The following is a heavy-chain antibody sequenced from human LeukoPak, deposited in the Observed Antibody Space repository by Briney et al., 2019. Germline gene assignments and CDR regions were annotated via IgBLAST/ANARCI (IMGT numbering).Heavy chain of an antibody. Sequence: ASVKVSCKASGYTFTSHDINWVRQAPGQGLEWMGWMNPHSGNTGYAQKFQDRVTVTRNTSISTAYMELSSLESEDTAVYYCASALKRGSAGTLIDYWGQGTLVTVSS. D-gene: IGHD6-13*01. CDR1: GYTFTSHD. CDR2: MNPHSGNT. V-gene: IGHV1-8*01. CDR3: ASALKRGSAGTLIDY. J-gene: IGHJ4*02.